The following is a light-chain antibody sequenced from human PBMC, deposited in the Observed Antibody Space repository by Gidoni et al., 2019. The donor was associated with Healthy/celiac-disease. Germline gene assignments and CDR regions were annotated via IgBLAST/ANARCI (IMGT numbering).Light chain of an antibody. CDR1: SSNIGAGYD. Sequence: QSVLTQPPSVSGAPGQMVTISCIGSSSNIGAGYDVHWYQQLPGTAPKLLLYGTSNRPSGVPERFSGSKYGTSASLAITGIQAEDEADYYCQSYDSRLSVLVVFGGGTKLTVL. CDR2: GTS. J-gene: IGLJ2*01. CDR3: QSYDSRLSVLVV. V-gene: IGLV1-40*01.